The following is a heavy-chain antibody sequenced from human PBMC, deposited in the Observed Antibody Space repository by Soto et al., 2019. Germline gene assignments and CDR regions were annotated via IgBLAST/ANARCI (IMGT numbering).Heavy chain of an antibody. V-gene: IGHV3-23*01. Sequence: PGGSLRLSCAASGFTFSSYAMSWVRQAPGKGLEWVSAISGSGGSTYYADSVKGRFTISRDNSKNTLYLQMNSLRAEDTAVYYCAKGYYYDSSGYYPHDAFDIGGKGTMVTVSS. CDR1: GFTFSSYA. CDR3: AKGYYYDSSGYYPHDAFDI. D-gene: IGHD3-22*01. J-gene: IGHJ3*02. CDR2: ISGSGGST.